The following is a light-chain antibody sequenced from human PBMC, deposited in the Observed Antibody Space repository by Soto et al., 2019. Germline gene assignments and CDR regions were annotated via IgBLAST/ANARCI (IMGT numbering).Light chain of an antibody. Sequence: EIVMTQSPATLSVSPGERATLSCRASQSVSSNLAWYQQRLGQPPRLLISGASTRATGIPARFSGSVSGTEFILTISSLQYEDCAIYYCQQYNNWPRTFGQGTKVEIK. CDR3: QQYNNWPRT. J-gene: IGKJ1*01. CDR1: QSVSSN. V-gene: IGKV3-15*01. CDR2: GAS.